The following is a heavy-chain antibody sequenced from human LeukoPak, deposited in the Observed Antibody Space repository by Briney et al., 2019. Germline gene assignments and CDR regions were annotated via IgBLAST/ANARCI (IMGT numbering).Heavy chain of an antibody. CDR1: GGSISIGGYY. V-gene: IGHV4-31*03. J-gene: IGHJ6*03. CDR2: IYYSGST. CDR3: ARVPHTFGGVIGMGDYYYYMDV. D-gene: IGHD3-16*02. Sequence: SETLSLTCTVSGGSISIGGYYWSWIRQPPGKGLEWIEYIYYSGSTYYNPSLKSRVTISVDTSKNQFSLKLSSVTAADTAVYYCARVPHTFGGVIGMGDYYYYMDVWGKGTTVTVSS.